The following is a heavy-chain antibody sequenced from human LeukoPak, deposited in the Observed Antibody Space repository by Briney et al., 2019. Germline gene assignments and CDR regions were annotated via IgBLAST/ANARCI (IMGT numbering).Heavy chain of an antibody. V-gene: IGHV3-30*02. CDR1: GFTFSSYG. D-gene: IGHD3-22*01. CDR3: AKEIRGYYDTAAYDDLGRDGFDI. Sequence: PGGSLRLSCAASGFTFSSYGMHWVRQAPGKGLEWVAFIRYDGSNKYYADSVKGRFTISRDNAKNSLYLQMNSLRAEDTALYYCAKEIRGYYDTAAYDDLGRDGFDIWGQGTMVTVSS. J-gene: IGHJ3*02. CDR2: IRYDGSNK.